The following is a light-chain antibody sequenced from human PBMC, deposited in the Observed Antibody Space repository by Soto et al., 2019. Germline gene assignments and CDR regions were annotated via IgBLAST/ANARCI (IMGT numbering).Light chain of an antibody. CDR1: RSNIGNNA. J-gene: IGLJ3*02. CDR3: ATWDASLNALGV. Sequence: QSVLTQPPSASGTPGQRVTISCSGSRSNIGNNAVSWYQQFPGTAPKLLIYNNNQRPSGVPDRFSGSKSGTSASLAISGLQSEADADYYCATWDASLNALGVFGGGTQMTVL. V-gene: IGLV1-44*01. CDR2: NNN.